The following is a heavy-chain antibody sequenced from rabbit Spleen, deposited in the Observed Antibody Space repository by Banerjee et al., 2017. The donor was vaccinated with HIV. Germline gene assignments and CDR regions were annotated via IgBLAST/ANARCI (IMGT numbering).Heavy chain of an antibody. CDR2: TYTGSSGST. CDR1: GIDFSSGYY. D-gene: IGHD1-1*01. CDR3: ARDLVAVIGWNFGL. J-gene: IGHJ4*01. Sequence: QSLEESGGDLVKPGASLTLTCTASGIDFSSGYYLCWVRQAPGKGLELIAMTYTGSSGSTWYASWAKGRFTISKTSSTTVTLQMTSLTAADTATYFCARDLVAVIGWNFGLWGPGTLVTVS. V-gene: IGHV1S40*01.